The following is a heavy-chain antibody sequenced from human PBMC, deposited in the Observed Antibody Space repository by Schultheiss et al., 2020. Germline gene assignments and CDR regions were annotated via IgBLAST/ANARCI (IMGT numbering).Heavy chain of an antibody. V-gene: IGHV3-30*04. CDR1: GFTFSSYA. D-gene: IGHD2-15*01. CDR2: ISYGGSNK. Sequence: GGSLRLSCAASGFTFSSYAMHWVRQAPGKGLEWVAVISYGGSNKYYADSVKGRFTISRDNSKNTLYLQMNSLRAEDTAVYYCARDGGYCSGGSCYPYFDYWGQGTLVTVSS. J-gene: IGHJ4*02. CDR3: ARDGGYCSGGSCYPYFDY.